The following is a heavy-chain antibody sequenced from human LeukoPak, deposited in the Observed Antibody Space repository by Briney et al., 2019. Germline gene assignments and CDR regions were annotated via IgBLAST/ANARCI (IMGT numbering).Heavy chain of an antibody. CDR3: ARDLRTVTVFDY. D-gene: IGHD3/OR15-3a*01. J-gene: IGHJ4*02. Sequence: GGSLRLSCAASGFTFSSYNMNWVRQAPGKGLEWVSSISSSSSYIYYADSVKGRFTISRDNAKNSLYLQMNSLRAEDTAVYYCARDLRTVTVFDYWGQGTLVTVSS. V-gene: IGHV3-21*01. CDR2: ISSSSSYI. CDR1: GFTFSSYN.